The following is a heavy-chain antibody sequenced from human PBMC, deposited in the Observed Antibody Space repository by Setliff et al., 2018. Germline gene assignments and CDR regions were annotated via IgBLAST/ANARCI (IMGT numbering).Heavy chain of an antibody. CDR1: GYTFTGYF. CDR2: INPNSGGT. J-gene: IGHJ5*02. V-gene: IGHV1-2*02. D-gene: IGHD4-17*01. CDR3: ARSRLYGGWFDP. Sequence: ASVKVSCKASGYTFTGYFIHWVRQAPGQGLEWMGWINPNSGGTNYAQKFQGRVTMTRDTSISTAYMELSRLRSDDTAVYSCARSRLYGGWFDPWGQGTLVTVSS.